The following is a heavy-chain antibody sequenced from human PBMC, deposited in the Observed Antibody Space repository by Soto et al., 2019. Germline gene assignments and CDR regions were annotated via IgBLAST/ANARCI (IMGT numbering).Heavy chain of an antibody. CDR3: ASIRKDDFWSGSQDY. Sequence: PSETLSLTXTVSGGSISSSNWWSWVRQPPGKGLEWIGEIYHSGSTNYNPSLKSRVTISVDKSKNQFSLKLSSVTAADTAVYYCASIRKDDFWSGSQDYWGQGTLVTVSS. J-gene: IGHJ4*02. D-gene: IGHD3-3*01. CDR2: IYHSGST. V-gene: IGHV4-4*02. CDR1: GGSISSSNW.